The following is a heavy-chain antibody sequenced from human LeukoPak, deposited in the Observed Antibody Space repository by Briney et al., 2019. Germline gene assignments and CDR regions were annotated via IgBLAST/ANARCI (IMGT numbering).Heavy chain of an antibody. J-gene: IGHJ3*01. Sequence: RGASLQISCNWSATIFNNFWIGWVRQLPGKGLEWMGIIYAGDSDTRYNPSFRGQVTISADKSISFAYLQWSSLKASDTAMYYCVKQGTTATTYGAFDLWGRGTMVIVSS. CDR3: VKQGTTATTYGAFDL. D-gene: IGHD4-17*01. CDR2: IYAGDSDT. V-gene: IGHV5-51*01. CDR1: ATIFNNFW.